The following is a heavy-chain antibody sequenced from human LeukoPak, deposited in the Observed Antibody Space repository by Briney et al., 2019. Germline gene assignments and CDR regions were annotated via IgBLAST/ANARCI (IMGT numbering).Heavy chain of an antibody. D-gene: IGHD3-3*01. CDR1: GFPFSSYW. Sequence: GGSLRLSCVASGFPFSSYWMTWVRQAPGKGLEWVTLISYDETTKYYADSVKGRFTISRDNSKNTVYLQMNSLRVEDTAVYYCANTYYAFWSGSFWGQGTLVTVSS. CDR2: ISYDETTK. J-gene: IGHJ4*02. CDR3: ANTYYAFWSGSF. V-gene: IGHV3-30-3*01.